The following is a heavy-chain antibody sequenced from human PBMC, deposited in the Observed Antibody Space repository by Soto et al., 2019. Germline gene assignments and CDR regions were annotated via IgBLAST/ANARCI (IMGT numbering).Heavy chain of an antibody. Sequence: ASETLSLTCTVSGGSISSYYWSWIRQAPGEGLEWIGYIYNSGSSNYNPSLKSRVNITLDTPKNQFSLKLSSVTAADTAVYYCAXTGGRYSSGNYFFVMDVWGPGATVTVSS. V-gene: IGHV4-59*01. CDR1: GGSISSYY. CDR3: AXTGGRYSSGNYFFVMDV. J-gene: IGHJ6*02. D-gene: IGHD5-18*01. CDR2: IYNSGSS.